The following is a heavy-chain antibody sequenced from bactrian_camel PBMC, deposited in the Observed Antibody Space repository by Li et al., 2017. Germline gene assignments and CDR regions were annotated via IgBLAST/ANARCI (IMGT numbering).Heavy chain of an antibody. CDR2: IIDGDGRR. CDR1: GYSYSTYC. Sequence: VQLVESGGGSVQVGGSLNLSCVATSGYSYSTYCMGWFRQGPGTEREGVAIIDGDGRRGYGDSVKGRFTISRDNAKNTLYLQMNTLKPEDTAMYYCAARWGTVLFGLSRDEYTYWGQGTQVTVS. CDR3: AARWGTVLFGLSRDEYTY. D-gene: IGHD5*01. V-gene: IGHV3S44*01. J-gene: IGHJ4*01.